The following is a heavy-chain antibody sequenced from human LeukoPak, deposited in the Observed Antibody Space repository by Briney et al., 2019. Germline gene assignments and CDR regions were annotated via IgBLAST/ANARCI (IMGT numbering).Heavy chain of an antibody. CDR2: TKNRADSYFT. Sequence: GGCLRLSCAASGFTLSDHYIDWVRQAPGKGLEWVGRTKNRADSYFTEYAASVKGRFSISRDDSKNSLYLQMNSLKTEDTAVYYCVAWTSGSPGYWGQGTLVTVSS. CDR1: GFTLSDHY. CDR3: VAWTSGSPGY. V-gene: IGHV3-72*01. J-gene: IGHJ4*02. D-gene: IGHD3/OR15-3a*01.